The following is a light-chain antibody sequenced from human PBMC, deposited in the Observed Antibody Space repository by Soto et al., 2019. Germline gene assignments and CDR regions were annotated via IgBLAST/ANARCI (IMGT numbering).Light chain of an antibody. CDR1: SSDVGGYNY. J-gene: IGLJ2*01. V-gene: IGLV2-14*01. CDR2: DVS. CDR3: SSYTSSSTRDVV. Sequence: QSALTQPASVSGSPGQSITISCTGTSSDVGGYNYVSWYQQHPGKAPKLMIYDVSNRPSGVSNRLSGSKSGNTASLTISGLQAEDEADYYCSSYTSSSTRDVVFGGGTKLTVL.